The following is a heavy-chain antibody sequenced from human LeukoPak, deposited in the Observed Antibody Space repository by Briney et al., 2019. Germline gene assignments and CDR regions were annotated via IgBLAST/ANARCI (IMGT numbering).Heavy chain of an antibody. J-gene: IGHJ4*02. CDR1: EFSFSNFA. V-gene: IGHV3-23*01. Sequence: PGGSLRLSCAASEFSFSNFAVGWVRQAPGKGLEWVSTIASGFNTYSADSVKGRFTISRDNPKNTLYLQMDSLRAEDTAIYYCARQMHSTSWYGRYYFDSWGQGTLVTVSS. CDR2: IASGFNT. D-gene: IGHD2-2*01. CDR3: ARQMHSTSWYGRYYFDS.